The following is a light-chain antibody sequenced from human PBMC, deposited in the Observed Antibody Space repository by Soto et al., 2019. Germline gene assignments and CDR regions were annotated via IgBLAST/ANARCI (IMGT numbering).Light chain of an antibody. V-gene: IGKV3-15*01. CDR2: GAS. CDR1: KNTIHN. J-gene: IGKJ5*01. Sequence: EIVMTQSPVTLSVSPGERSTLSCRASKNTIHNLAWYQQKPGQAPRLLIYGASTRATGIPDRFSGSGSGTEFTLSISSLQSEDFAVYYCQQYKSWPPITFGQGTRLEMK. CDR3: QQYKSWPPIT.